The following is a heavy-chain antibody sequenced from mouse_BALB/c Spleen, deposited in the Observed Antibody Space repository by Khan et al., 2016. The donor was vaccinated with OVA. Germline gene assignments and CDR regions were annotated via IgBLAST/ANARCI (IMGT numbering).Heavy chain of an antibody. CDR3: ARVGYNGTMDY. CDR1: GYTFTNYG. J-gene: IGHJ4*01. D-gene: IGHD2-14*01. V-gene: IGHV9-3-1*01. Sequence: QMQLVQSGPELKKPGETVKISCKASGYTFTNYGMNWVKQAPGKGLKWMGWINTYTGEPTYADDFKGRFAFSLETSASTAYLQINNLKNEDTATHFCARVGYNGTMDYWGQGTSVTVSS. CDR2: INTYTGEP.